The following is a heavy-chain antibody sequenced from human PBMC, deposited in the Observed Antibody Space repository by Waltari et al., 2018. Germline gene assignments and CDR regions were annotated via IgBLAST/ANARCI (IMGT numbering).Heavy chain of an antibody. Sequence: QVQLVQSGAEVKKPGASVKVSCKASGYTFTSYYMHWVRQAPGQGLEWMGIINPRGGSKSYAQKFQGRVTMTRDTSTSIVYMELSSLRSEDTAVYYCARDRSTMIVVVEVLDNWFDPWGQGTLVTVSS. J-gene: IGHJ5*02. V-gene: IGHV1-46*01. CDR2: INPRGGSK. CDR3: ARDRSTMIVVVEVLDNWFDP. CDR1: GYTFTSYY. D-gene: IGHD3-22*01.